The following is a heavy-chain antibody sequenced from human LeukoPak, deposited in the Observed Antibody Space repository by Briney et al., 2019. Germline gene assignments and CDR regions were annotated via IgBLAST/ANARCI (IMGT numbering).Heavy chain of an antibody. J-gene: IGHJ4*02. V-gene: IGHV4-61*01. CDR1: GGSVTSGSYY. Sequence: SETLSLTCTVSGGSVTSGSYYWSWIRQPPGKGLEWIGCIFYTGSTNYNPSLKSRVTISVDTSKNQFSLKLSSVTAADTAVYYCAANEGSDLDYWGQGTLVTVSS. CDR2: IFYTGST. CDR3: AANEGSDLDY. D-gene: IGHD1-1*01.